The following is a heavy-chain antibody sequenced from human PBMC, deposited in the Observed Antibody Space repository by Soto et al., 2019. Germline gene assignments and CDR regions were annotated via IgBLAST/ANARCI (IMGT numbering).Heavy chain of an antibody. CDR2: IYHSGST. Sequence: SVVLSVTCPVAYYSVSNRYGCGCRRTKPVKGLEWIGSIYHSGSTYYNPSLKSRVTISVDTSKNQFSLQLNSVTPEDTAVYYCAKNWNDGSGYYYYGMDVWVQGTTVTVS. J-gene: IGHJ6*02. CDR1: YYSVSNRYG. CDR3: AKNWNDGSGYYYYGMDV. D-gene: IGHD1-1*01. V-gene: IGHV4-38-2*01.